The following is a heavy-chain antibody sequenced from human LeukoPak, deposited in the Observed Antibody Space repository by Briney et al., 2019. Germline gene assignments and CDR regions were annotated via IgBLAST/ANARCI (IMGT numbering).Heavy chain of an antibody. D-gene: IGHD2/OR15-2a*01. CDR2: SSPYNGKT. CDR1: GYTFINYG. Sequence: GASVKVSCKASGYTFINYGITWVRQAPGQGLEWMGWSSPYNGKTNYAQKLQGRVTMTTDTSTNTAYMERRSLRSDETAVYYCARGGIDIVTVPVSNWFDPWGEGTLVTVS. CDR3: ARGGIDIVTVPVSNWFDP. J-gene: IGHJ5*02. V-gene: IGHV1-18*01.